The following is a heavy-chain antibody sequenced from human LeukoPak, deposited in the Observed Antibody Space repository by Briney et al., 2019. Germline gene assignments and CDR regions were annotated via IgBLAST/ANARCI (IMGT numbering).Heavy chain of an antibody. CDR2: INHSGST. CDR1: GGSFSGYY. V-gene: IGHV4-34*01. Sequence: SETLSLTCAVYGGSFSGYYWSWIRQPPGKGLEWIGEINHSGSTNYNPSLKSRVTISVDTSKNQFSLKLSSVTAADTAVYYCARGGGSGSPNWFDPWGQGTLVTVSS. J-gene: IGHJ5*02. CDR3: ARGGGSGSPNWFDP. D-gene: IGHD3-10*01.